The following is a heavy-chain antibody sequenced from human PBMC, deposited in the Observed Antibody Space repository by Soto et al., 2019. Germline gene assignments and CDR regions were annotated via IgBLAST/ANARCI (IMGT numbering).Heavy chain of an antibody. J-gene: IGHJ6*02. CDR2: ISAYNGNT. CDR3: VSGSLDSSSSRRSCDYWMDV. D-gene: IGHD6-6*01. Sequence: SVKVSCKASGYTFTSYAISWVRQAPGQGLEWMGWISAYNGNTNYAQKLQGRVTITTDTSTSTAYMELRSLRSDDTAVYYCVSGSLDSSSSRRSCDYWMDVWG. V-gene: IGHV1-18*01. CDR1: GYTFTSYA.